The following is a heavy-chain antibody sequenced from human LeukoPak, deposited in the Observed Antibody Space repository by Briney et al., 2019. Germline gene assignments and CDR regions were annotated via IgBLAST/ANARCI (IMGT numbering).Heavy chain of an antibody. Sequence: ASVKVSCKASGGTFSSYAISWVRQAPGQGLEWMGRIIPILGIANYAQKFQGRVTITADKSTSTAYMELSNLKTKDTAVYYVVWEYSRSFNSWGQGTLVTVSS. D-gene: IGHD6-6*01. V-gene: IGHV1-69*04. CDR2: IIPILGIA. J-gene: IGHJ4*02. CDR3: VWEYSRSFNS. CDR1: GGTFSSYA.